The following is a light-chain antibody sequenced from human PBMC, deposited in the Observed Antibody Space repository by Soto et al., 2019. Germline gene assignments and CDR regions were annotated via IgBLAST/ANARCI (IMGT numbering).Light chain of an antibody. J-gene: IGKJ3*01. V-gene: IGKV3-20*01. CDR3: RLYGGTSPFT. CDR2: AAS. CDR1: QSVGNNY. Sequence: EIVLTQSPGTLSLSPGERATLSCRASQSVGNNYLAWYQQRPGQSPRLLIYAASSRVNGIPHRFSGSGSEREFILIISSRVQEDFAVTYCRLYGGTSPFTFGPGTKVDIK.